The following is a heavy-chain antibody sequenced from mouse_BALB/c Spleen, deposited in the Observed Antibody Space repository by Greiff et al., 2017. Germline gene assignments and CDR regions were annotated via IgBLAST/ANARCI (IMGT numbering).Heavy chain of an antibody. CDR3: ARGTDWYYFDY. CDR2: ISDGGSYT. D-gene: IGHD4-1*01. Sequence: EVQRVESGGGLVKPGGSLKLSCAASGFTFSDYYMYWVRQTPEKRLEWVATISDGGSYTYYPDSVKGRFTISRDNAKNNLYLQMSSLKSEDTAMYYCARGTDWYYFDYWGQGTTLTVSS. J-gene: IGHJ2*01. CDR1: GFTFSDYY. V-gene: IGHV5-4*02.